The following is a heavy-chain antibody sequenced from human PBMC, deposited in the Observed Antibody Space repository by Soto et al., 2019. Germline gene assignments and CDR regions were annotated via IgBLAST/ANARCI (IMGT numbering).Heavy chain of an antibody. Sequence: LKISCKGSGYSFTSYWIGWVRQMPGKGLEWMGIIYPGDSDTRYSPSFQGQVTISADKSISTAYLQWSSLKASDTAMYYCARAAAGTFSYYYYGMDVWGQGTTVTVSS. CDR3: ARAAAGTFSYYYYGMDV. J-gene: IGHJ6*02. CDR1: GYSFTSYW. V-gene: IGHV5-51*01. CDR2: IYPGDSDT. D-gene: IGHD6-13*01.